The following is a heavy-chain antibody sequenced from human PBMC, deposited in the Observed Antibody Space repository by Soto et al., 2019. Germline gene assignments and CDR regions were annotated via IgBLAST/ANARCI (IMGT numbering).Heavy chain of an antibody. CDR1: GGSXSXXXXX. D-gene: IGHD2-2*01. CDR2: IYHSGST. V-gene: IGHV4-30-2*01. CDR3: ARVPDR. J-gene: IGHJ5*02. Sequence: QLQLQESGSGLVKPSQTLSLTCAVSGGSXSXXXXXXXXXRQPPGKGLEWIGYIYHSGSTYYNPSLKSRVTISVDRSKNQFSLKLSSVTAADTAVYYCARVPDRWGQGTLVTVSS.